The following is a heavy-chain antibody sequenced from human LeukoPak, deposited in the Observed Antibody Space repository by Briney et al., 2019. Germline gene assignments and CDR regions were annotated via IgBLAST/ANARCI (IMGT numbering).Heavy chain of an antibody. V-gene: IGHV4-4*09. CDR2: TYTSGST. CDR3: ARIPTTRGYYYYYYMDV. J-gene: IGHJ6*03. D-gene: IGHD1/OR15-1a*01. CDR1: GGTISSYY. Sequence: SETLSLTCTVPGGTISSYYWSWIRQPPGKGLEWIGYTYTSGSTNYNRSLKSRVTISVDTSKNQFSLKLSSVTAADTAVYYCARIPTTRGYYYYYYMDVWGKGTTVIVFS.